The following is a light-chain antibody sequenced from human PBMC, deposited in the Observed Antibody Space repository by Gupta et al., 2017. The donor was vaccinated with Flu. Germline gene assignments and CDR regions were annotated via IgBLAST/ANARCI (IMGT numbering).Light chain of an antibody. CDR2: KAS. J-gene: IGKJ1*01. CDR1: QSIDSW. Sequence: PSPLSASVGDRVTITCRASQSIDSWLAWYQKKPGRAPKSLIYKASSVETGVPSRFSGSGSGTEFILTISRLQPDDFATYYCQQYRSSPPTFGPRTKVEIK. V-gene: IGKV1-5*03. CDR3: QQYRSSPPT.